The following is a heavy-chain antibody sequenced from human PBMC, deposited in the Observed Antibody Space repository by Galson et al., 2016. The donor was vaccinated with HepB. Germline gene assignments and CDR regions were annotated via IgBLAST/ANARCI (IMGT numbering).Heavy chain of an antibody. CDR2: IFHTGDT. CDR3: AKGERALGLAS. D-gene: IGHD3-3*02. V-gene: IGHV4-4*02. CDR1: GDSITTNRW. J-gene: IGHJ5*02. Sequence: SETLSLTCTVSGDSITTNRWWNWVRQAPGKGLEWIGEIFHTGDTKYNPSLKSRVTMSVDSSNNQFFLRLNSLTAADTAMYYCAKGERALGLASWGQGTLLTVSA.